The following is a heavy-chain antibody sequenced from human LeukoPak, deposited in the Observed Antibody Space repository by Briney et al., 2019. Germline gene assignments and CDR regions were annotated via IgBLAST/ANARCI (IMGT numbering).Heavy chain of an antibody. CDR2: IYYSGSI. J-gene: IGHJ3*02. V-gene: IGHV4-59*01. D-gene: IGHD3-16*01. CDR3: ARGSLGDPFTDDAFDI. CDR1: GGSISSYY. Sequence: SETLSLTCTVSGGSISSYYWSWIRQPPGKGLEWIGYIYYSGSINYNPSLKSRVTISVDTSKNQFSLKLSSVTAADTAVYYCARGSLGDPFTDDAFDIWGQGTMVTVSS.